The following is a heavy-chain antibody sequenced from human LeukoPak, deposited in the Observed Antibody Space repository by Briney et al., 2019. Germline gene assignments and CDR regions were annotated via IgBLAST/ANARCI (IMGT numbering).Heavy chain of an antibody. CDR3: AKRNYYYMDV. CDR2: ISDSGGKT. Sequence: GGSLRLSCAASGFTFKIYSMNWVRQAPGKGLEWVSAISDSGGKTYYTDSVKGRFTISRDNSKNTLYLQMNSLRAEDTAVYYCAKRNYYYMDVWGKGTTVTVSS. J-gene: IGHJ6*03. CDR1: GFTFKIYS. V-gene: IGHV3-23*01.